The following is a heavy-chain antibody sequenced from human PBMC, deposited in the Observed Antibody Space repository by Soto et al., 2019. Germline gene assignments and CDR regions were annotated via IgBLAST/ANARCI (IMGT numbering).Heavy chain of an antibody. CDR1: GYIFTSYD. V-gene: IGHV1-8*01. D-gene: IGHD3-10*01. J-gene: IGHJ6*03. CDR2: MNPNSGNT. CDR3: ASAYGSGSRYFHMDV. Sequence: ASVKVSCKASGYIFTSYDINWVRQATGQGLEWMGWMNPNSGNTGYAQKFQGRVTMTRNTSISTAYMEVSSLRSEDTAVYFCASAYGSGSRYFHMDVWGKGTTVTVSS.